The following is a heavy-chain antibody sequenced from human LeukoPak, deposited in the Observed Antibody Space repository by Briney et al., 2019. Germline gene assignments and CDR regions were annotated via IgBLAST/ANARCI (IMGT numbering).Heavy chain of an antibody. CDR1: GDSIRSYY. Sequence: SETLSLTCIVSGDSIRSYYWNLIRQAPGKALEWIGHIHNNGDIAYNFSLKSRVTISMDTSKNQFSLKLSSVTAADTAVYYCGRWGYFDSGNYFVVDYWGQGTVVTVSS. V-gene: IGHV4-59*01. CDR3: GRWGYFDSGNYFVVDY. D-gene: IGHD3-22*01. CDR2: IHNNGDI. J-gene: IGHJ4*02.